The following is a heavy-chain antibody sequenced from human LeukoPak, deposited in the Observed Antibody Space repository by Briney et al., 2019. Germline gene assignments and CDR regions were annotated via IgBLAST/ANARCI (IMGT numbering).Heavy chain of an antibody. V-gene: IGHV1-69*13. D-gene: IGHD1-26*01. CDR3: ARDGAEWELLPIYGMDV. CDR2: IIPIFGTA. Sequence: SVKVSCKASGGTFSSYAISWVRQAPGQGLEWMGGIIPIFGTANYAQKFQGRVTITADESTSTAYMELSSLRSEDTAVYYYARDGAEWELLPIYGMDVWGQGTTVTVSS. J-gene: IGHJ6*02. CDR1: GGTFSSYA.